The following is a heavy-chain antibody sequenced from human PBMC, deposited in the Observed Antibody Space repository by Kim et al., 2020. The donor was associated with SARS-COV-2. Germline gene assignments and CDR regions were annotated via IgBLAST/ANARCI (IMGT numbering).Heavy chain of an antibody. Sequence: GGSLRLSCAASGFTFSSYWMSWVRQAPGKGLEWVANIKQDGSEKYYVDSVKGRFTISRDNAKNSLYLQMNSLRAEDTAVYYCARDGAPGGGALRYFGWPRPYYYYYYGMDVWGQGTTVTVSS. D-gene: IGHD3-9*01. V-gene: IGHV3-7*01. J-gene: IGHJ6*02. CDR3: ARDGAPGGGALRYFGWPRPYYYYYYGMDV. CDR1: GFTFSSYW. CDR2: IKQDGSEK.